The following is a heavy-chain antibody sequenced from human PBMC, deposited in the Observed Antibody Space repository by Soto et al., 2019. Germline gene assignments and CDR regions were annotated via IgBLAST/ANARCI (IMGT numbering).Heavy chain of an antibody. CDR2: IYPGDSDT. CDR1: GYSFTSYW. Sequence: GESLKISCKGSGYSFTSYWIGWVRQMPGKGLEWMGIIYPGDSDTRYSPSFQGQVTISADKSISTAYLQWSSLKASDTAMYYCARGAYYYGSGRSAFDIWGQGTMVTV. J-gene: IGHJ3*02. V-gene: IGHV5-51*01. CDR3: ARGAYYYGSGRSAFDI. D-gene: IGHD3-10*01.